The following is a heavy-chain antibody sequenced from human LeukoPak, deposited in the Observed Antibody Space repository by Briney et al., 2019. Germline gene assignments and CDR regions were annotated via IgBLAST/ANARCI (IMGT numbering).Heavy chain of an antibody. CDR2: ISYSGST. D-gene: IGHD3-10*01. J-gene: IGHJ3*02. V-gene: IGHV4-28*06. CDR3: ARTRFDAFDI. Sequence: SETLSLTCAVSGYSISSSHWWGWIRQPPGKGLECIGYISYSGSTNYNPSLKSRVTMSVDTSKNQFSLKLSSVTALDTAVYYCARTRFDAFDIWGQGTMVTVSS. CDR1: GYSISSSHW.